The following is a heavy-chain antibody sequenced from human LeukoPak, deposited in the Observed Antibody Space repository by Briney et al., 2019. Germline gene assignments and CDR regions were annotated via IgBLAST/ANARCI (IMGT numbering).Heavy chain of an antibody. J-gene: IGHJ4*02. D-gene: IGHD3-9*01. CDR2: ISSSSSTI. CDR1: GFTFSSYS. Sequence: GGSLRLSCAASGFTFSSYSMNWVRQAPGKGLEWVSYISSSSSTIYYADSVKGRFTISRDNAKNSLYLQMNSLRDEDTAVYYCARDPGLVRNFGVPLDYWGQGTLVTVSS. CDR3: ARDPGLVRNFGVPLDY. V-gene: IGHV3-48*02.